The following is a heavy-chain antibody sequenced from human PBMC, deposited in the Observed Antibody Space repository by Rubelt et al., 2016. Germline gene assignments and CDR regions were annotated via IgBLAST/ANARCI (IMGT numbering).Heavy chain of an antibody. CDR2: ISGDLHTI. D-gene: IGHD4-11*01. CDR3: ARGYLSNSFDY. CDR1: GFTFSDYY. J-gene: IGHJ4*02. Sequence: PGGSLRLSCAASGFTFSDYYMSWIRQAPGKGLEWVSFISGDLHTIYYTDSVRGRFTISRDNAKSSLYLQMDNLRAEDTAVYYCARGYLSNSFDYWGQGTLVTVSS. V-gene: IGHV3-11*04.